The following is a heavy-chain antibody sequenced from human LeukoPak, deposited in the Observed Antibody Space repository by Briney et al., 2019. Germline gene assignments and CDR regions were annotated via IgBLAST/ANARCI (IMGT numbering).Heavy chain of an antibody. D-gene: IGHD3-9*01. V-gene: IGHV4-34*01. CDR3: VTNYDILTAYHGY. J-gene: IGHJ4*02. CDR2: INHSGVT. Sequence: SETLSLTCAVYGGSFSGYYWSWIRQRPGKGLEWIGEINHSGVTNYNPSLKSRVTISEDTSKRQFSLKLSSVTAADTAVYYCVTNYDILTAYHGYWGQGTLVTVSS. CDR1: GGSFSGYY.